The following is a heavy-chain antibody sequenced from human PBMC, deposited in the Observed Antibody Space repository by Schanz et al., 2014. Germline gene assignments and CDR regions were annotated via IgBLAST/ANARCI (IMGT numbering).Heavy chain of an antibody. CDR2: IYSDGRT. Sequence: EVQLVESGGGLIQPGGSLRLSCVASGFTVSSNYMSWVRQAPGKGLEWVSVIYSDGRTYYGDSVKGRFTISRDNSKNTLYLQMNSLRAEDTAFYFCAKVRGDQRGAFDSWGQGTLVTVSS. D-gene: IGHD4-17*01. CDR1: GFTVSSNY. V-gene: IGHV3-53*01. CDR3: AKVRGDQRGAFDS. J-gene: IGHJ4*02.